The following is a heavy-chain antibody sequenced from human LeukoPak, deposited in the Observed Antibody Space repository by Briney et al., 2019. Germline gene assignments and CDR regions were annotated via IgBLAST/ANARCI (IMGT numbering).Heavy chain of an antibody. J-gene: IGHJ6*03. Sequence: PGGSLRLSCAASGFTFSSYWMSWVRQAPGKGLEWVANIKQDGSEKYYVDSVKGRFTISRDNAKNSLYLQMNSPRAEDTAVYYCARSTNYYYYYMDVWGKGTTVTVSS. D-gene: IGHD5-24*01. CDR2: IKQDGSEK. CDR1: GFTFSSYW. CDR3: ARSTNYYYYYMDV. V-gene: IGHV3-7*01.